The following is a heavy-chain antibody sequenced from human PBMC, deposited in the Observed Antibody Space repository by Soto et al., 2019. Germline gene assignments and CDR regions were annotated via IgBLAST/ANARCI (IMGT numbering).Heavy chain of an antibody. J-gene: IGHJ4*02. V-gene: IGHV4-31*03. CDR2: IYYSGST. Sequence: LSLTCTVSGGSISSGGYYWSWIRQHPGKGLEWIGYIYYSGSTYYNPSLKSRVTISVDTSKNQFSLKLSSVTAADTAVYYCARSYSSSSGGFDYWGQGTLVTVSS. D-gene: IGHD6-6*01. CDR1: GGSISSGGYY. CDR3: ARSYSSSSGGFDY.